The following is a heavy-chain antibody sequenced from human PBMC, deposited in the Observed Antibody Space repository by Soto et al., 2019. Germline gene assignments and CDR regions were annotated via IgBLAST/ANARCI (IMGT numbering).Heavy chain of an antibody. D-gene: IGHD5-12*01. J-gene: IGHJ2*01. CDR1: GFTFSSYG. CDR2: ISYDGSNE. CDR3: AKDNLDIVATDARPSWYFDL. Sequence: QVQLVESGGGVVQPGRSLRLSCAASGFTFSSYGMHWVRQAPGKGLEWVAGISYDGSNEYYADSVKGRFTISRDNSKNTLYLQMNSLRAEDTAVYYCAKDNLDIVATDARPSWYFDLWGRGTLVTVSS. V-gene: IGHV3-30*18.